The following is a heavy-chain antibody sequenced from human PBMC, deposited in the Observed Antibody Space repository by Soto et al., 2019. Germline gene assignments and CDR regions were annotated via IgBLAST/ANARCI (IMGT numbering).Heavy chain of an antibody. CDR3: ARELGDYVWFDP. J-gene: IGHJ5*02. CDR2: IYYSGST. D-gene: IGHD4-17*01. CDR1: GGSISSGGYY. Sequence: KPSETLSLTCTVSGGSISSGGYYWSWIRQHPGKGLEWIGYIYYSGSTYYNPSLKSRVTISVDTSKNQFSLKLSSVTAADTAVYYCARELGDYVWFDPWGQGTLVTVSS. V-gene: IGHV4-31*03.